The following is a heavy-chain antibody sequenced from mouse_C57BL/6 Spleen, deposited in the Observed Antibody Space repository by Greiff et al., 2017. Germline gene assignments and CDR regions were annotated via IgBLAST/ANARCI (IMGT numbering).Heavy chain of an antibody. Sequence: EVQLMESGGDLVKPGGSLKLSCAASGFTFSSYGMSWVRQTPDKRLEWVATISSGGSYTYYPDSVKGRFTISRDNTKNTLYLQMSSLKSEDTAMYYCARNDGYLDDWGQGTTLTVSS. CDR2: ISSGGSYT. CDR1: GFTFSSYG. CDR3: ARNDGYLDD. J-gene: IGHJ2*01. V-gene: IGHV5-6*01. D-gene: IGHD2-3*01.